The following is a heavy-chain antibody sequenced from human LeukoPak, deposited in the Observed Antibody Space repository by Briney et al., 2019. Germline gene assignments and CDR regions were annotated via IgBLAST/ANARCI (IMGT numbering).Heavy chain of an antibody. CDR1: GGSISSYY. CDR3: AKSGYGGNGGIWFDP. D-gene: IGHD4-23*01. CDR2: IYYSGST. J-gene: IGHJ5*02. V-gene: IGHV4-59*13. Sequence: PSETLSLTCTVSGGSISSYYWSWIRQPPGKGLEWIGYIYYSGSTNYNPSLKSRVTISVDTSKNQFSLKLSSVTAADTAVYYCAKSGYGGNGGIWFDPWGQGTLVTVSS.